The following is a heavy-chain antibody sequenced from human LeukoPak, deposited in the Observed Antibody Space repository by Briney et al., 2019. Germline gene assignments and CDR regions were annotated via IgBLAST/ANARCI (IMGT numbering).Heavy chain of an antibody. CDR3: ARAGGDSSGWPGDY. J-gene: IGHJ4*02. CDR2: INHSGST. Sequence: SETLSLTCAVYGGSFSGYYWSWIRQPPGKGLEWIGEINHSGSTNYNPSLKSRATISVDTSKNQFSLKLSSVTAADTAVYYCARAGGDSSGWPGDYWGQGTLVTVSS. CDR1: GGSFSGYY. V-gene: IGHV4-34*01. D-gene: IGHD6-19*01.